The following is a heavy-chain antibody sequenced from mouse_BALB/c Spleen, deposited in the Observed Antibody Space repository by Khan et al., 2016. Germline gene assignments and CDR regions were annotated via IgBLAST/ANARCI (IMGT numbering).Heavy chain of an antibody. CDR2: IRLKSNNYAT. D-gene: IGHD1-1*01. V-gene: IGHV6-6*02. Sequence: EVKLEVSGGDLVQPGGSMKLSCVASGFTFSNYWMNWVRQSPEKGLEWVAEIRLKSNNYATHYAESVKGRFTISRDDSKSSVYLQMNNLRAEDTGIYYCTRLSSYGAMDYWGQGTSVTVSS. J-gene: IGHJ4*01. CDR3: TRLSSYGAMDY. CDR1: GFTFSNYW.